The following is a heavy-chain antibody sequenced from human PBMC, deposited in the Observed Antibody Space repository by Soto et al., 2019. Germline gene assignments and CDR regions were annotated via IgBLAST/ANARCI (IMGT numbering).Heavy chain of an antibody. CDR1: GFTFSNAW. J-gene: IGHJ4*02. CDR3: TTIAVFEGEREYYYDSSGYYEFDY. Sequence: GGSLRLSCAASGFTFSNAWMNWVRQAPGKGLEWVGRIKSKTDGGTTDYAAPVKGRFTISRDDSKNTLYLQMNSLKTEDTAVYYCTTIAVFEGEREYYYDSSGYYEFDYWGQGTLVTVSS. V-gene: IGHV3-15*07. D-gene: IGHD3-22*01. CDR2: IKSKTDGGTT.